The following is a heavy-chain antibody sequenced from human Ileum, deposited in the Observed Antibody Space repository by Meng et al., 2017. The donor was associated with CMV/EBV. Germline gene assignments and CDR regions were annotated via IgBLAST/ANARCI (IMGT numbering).Heavy chain of an antibody. Sequence: TNYDINWVRQPTGQGLEGRGWMNPNSGHTGSAQKFQGRVTMTRNTSITTAYMELSSLRSDDTAVYYCTRDRRGGYQGMGELRNNWFDPWGQGTLVTVSS. CDR1: TNYD. D-gene: IGHD2-2*01. CDR2: MNPNSGHT. CDR3: TRDRRGGYQGMGELRNNWFDP. J-gene: IGHJ5*02. V-gene: IGHV1-8*01.